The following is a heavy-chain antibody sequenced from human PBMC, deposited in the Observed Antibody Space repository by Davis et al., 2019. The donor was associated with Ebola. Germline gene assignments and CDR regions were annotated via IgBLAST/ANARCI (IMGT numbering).Heavy chain of an antibody. CDR1: GFTFSSYV. V-gene: IGHV3-30-3*01. Sequence: GESLKISCAASGFTFSSYVMHWVRQAPGKGLEWVAVISYDGSNKYYADSVKGRFTISRDNSKNTLYLQMNSLRAEDTAVYYCARALASLESSYWYFDLWGRGTLVTVSS. CDR2: ISYDGSNK. J-gene: IGHJ2*01. D-gene: IGHD1-1*01. CDR3: ARALASLESSYWYFDL.